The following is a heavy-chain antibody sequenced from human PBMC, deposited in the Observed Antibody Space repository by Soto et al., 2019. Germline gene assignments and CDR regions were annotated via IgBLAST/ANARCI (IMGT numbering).Heavy chain of an antibody. Sequence: QVQLQESGPGLVKPSETLSLTCTVSGGSVSSGSYYWNWIRQPPGKGLEWIGYIFYSGNTTYNPSLTSRVTISVDTSKNQFSLKLSSVTAADTAVYYCARGMSGDLTWALYWGQGTLVTVSS. CDR2: IFYSGNT. V-gene: IGHV4-61*01. CDR3: ARGMSGDLTWALY. CDR1: GGSVSSGSYY. D-gene: IGHD3-3*01. J-gene: IGHJ4*02.